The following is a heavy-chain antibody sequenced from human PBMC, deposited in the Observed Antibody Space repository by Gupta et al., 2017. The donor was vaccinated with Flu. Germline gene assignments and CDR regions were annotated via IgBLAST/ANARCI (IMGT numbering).Heavy chain of an antibody. CDR1: GFNFNNYD. CDR2: ISTRGGII. J-gene: IGHJ4*02. CDR3: ARKFAAAVNDYFES. D-gene: IGHD6-13*01. V-gene: IGHV3-48*03. Sequence: EVQLVESGGGLLRPGGSLRLSCAASGFNFNNYDMNWVRRAPGRGLEGVAQISTRGGIIYYADAGTGRFTISRDNAKNQLFLQMKRLREEETAVYYCARKFAAAVNDYFESCVQGSQVRVSS.